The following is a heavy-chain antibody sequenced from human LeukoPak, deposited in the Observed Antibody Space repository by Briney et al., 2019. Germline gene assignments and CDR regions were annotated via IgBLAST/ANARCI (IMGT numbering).Heavy chain of an antibody. V-gene: IGHV3-33*01. CDR1: GFTFSSYG. J-gene: IGHJ4*02. D-gene: IGHD6-13*01. Sequence: GRSLRLSCAASGFTFSSYGMHWVRQAPGKGLEWVAVIWYDGSNKYYADSVKGRFTVSRDNSKNTLYLQMNSLRAEDTAVYYCARLAAAGTHHDYWGQGTLVTVSS. CDR3: ARLAAAGTHHDY. CDR2: IWYDGSNK.